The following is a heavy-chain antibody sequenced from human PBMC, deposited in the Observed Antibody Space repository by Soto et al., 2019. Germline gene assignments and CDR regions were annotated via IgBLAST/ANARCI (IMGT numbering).Heavy chain of an antibody. CDR3: ARETFYGDYVNHAFDI. CDR1: GYTFTSYG. J-gene: IGHJ3*02. CDR2: ISAYNGNT. D-gene: IGHD4-17*01. Sequence: QVQLVQSGAEVKKPGASVKVSCKASGYTFTSYGISWVRQAPGQGLEWMGWISAYNGNTNYAQKLQGRLTMTTDTSTSTAYMELRSLRSDDTAVYYCARETFYGDYVNHAFDIWGQGTMVTVSS. V-gene: IGHV1-18*01.